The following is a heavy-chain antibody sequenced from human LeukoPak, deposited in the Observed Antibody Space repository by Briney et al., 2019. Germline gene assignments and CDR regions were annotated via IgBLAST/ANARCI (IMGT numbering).Heavy chain of an antibody. CDR2: IRSKANTYAT. D-gene: IGHD4-17*01. J-gene: IGHJ4*02. Sequence: PGGSLRLSCAASAFTFSSYAMHWVRQASGKGLEWVGRIRSKANTYATAYAASVKGRFTISRDDSKNTAYLQMNSLNTEDTAVYYCTRLQTTFFDYWGQGTLVTVSS. CDR3: TRLQTTFFDY. CDR1: AFTFSSYA. V-gene: IGHV3-73*01.